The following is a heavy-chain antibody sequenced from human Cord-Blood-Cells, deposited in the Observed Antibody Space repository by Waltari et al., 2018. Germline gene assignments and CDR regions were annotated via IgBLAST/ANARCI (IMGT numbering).Heavy chain of an antibody. CDR2: FDPEDGET. D-gene: IGHD4-17*01. J-gene: IGHJ4*02. Sequence: QVQLVQSGAEVKKPGASVKVSCKVSGYTLTELSIHWVRQAPGKGLEWMGGFDPEDGETIYAQKFQGGVTMTEDTSTDTAYMELSSLRSEDTAVYYCATVWTTVDPFDYWGQGTLVTVSS. CDR3: ATVWTTVDPFDY. V-gene: IGHV1-24*01. CDR1: GYTLTELS.